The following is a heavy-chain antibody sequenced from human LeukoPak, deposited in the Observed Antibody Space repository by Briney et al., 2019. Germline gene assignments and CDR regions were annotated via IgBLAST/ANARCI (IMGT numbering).Heavy chain of an antibody. V-gene: IGHV4-34*01. Sequence: PSETLSLTCAVYGGSFSGYYWSWIRQPPGKGLEWIGEINHSGSTNYNPSLKSRVTISVDTSKNQFSLKLSSVTAADTAVYYCAGDRVDYYGSKPQMFYYYGMDVWGQGTTVTVSS. CDR1: GGSFSGYY. CDR2: INHSGST. D-gene: IGHD3-10*01. J-gene: IGHJ6*02. CDR3: AGDRVDYYGSKPQMFYYYGMDV.